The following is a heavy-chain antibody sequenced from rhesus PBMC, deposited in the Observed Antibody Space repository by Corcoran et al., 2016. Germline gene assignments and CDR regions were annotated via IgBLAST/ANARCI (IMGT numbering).Heavy chain of an antibody. Sequence: QVQLQESGPGLVKPLETLSLTCAVYGGSISSNYWSWIRQAPGQGLEWIGDIYGSGTTTNYNPSLTRRVALSCATSKNQLSLKLRSVTAAYTAVYYCARHDRASWSAYNSLDVWGRGVLVTVSS. V-gene: IGHV4S11*01. D-gene: IGHD6-13*01. CDR1: GGSISSNY. CDR3: ARHDRASWSAYNSLDV. J-gene: IGHJ5-2*02. CDR2: IYGSGTTT.